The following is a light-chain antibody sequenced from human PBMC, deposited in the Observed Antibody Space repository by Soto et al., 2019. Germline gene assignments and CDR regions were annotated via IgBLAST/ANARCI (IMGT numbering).Light chain of an antibody. CDR1: QSISSW. V-gene: IGKV1-5*03. Sequence: DIQMTQSPSTLSASVGDRVTITCRASQSISSWLAWYQQKPGKAPKLLIYKASSLESGLPSRFSGSGSGTEFTLTISSLQSDEFATYYCQHYNSYLYTFSQGTKLQIK. J-gene: IGKJ2*01. CDR2: KAS. CDR3: QHYNSYLYT.